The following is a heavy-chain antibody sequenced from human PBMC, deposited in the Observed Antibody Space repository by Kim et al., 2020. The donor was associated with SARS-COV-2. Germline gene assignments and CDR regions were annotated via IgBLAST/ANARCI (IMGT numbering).Heavy chain of an antibody. D-gene: IGHD6-19*01. CDR1: GGSFSGYY. CDR3: ASIGAAVAGMLSRVRGIDY. V-gene: IGHV4-34*01. J-gene: IGHJ4*02. CDR2: INHSGST. Sequence: SETLSLTCAVYGGSFSGYYWSWIRQPPGKGLEWIGEINHSGSTNYNPSLKSRVTISVDTSKNQFSLKLSSVTAADTAVYYCASIGAAVAGMLSRVRGIDYWGQGTLVTVSS.